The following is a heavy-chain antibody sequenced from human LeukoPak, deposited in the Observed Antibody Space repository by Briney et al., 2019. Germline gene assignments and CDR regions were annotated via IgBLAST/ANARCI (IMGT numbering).Heavy chain of an antibody. J-gene: IGHJ3*02. CDR1: GYSISSGYY. D-gene: IGHD2-2*02. Sequence: PSETLSLTCTVSGYSISSGYYWGWIRQPPGKGLEWIGIIYHSGSTYYHPSLKSRVTISVDTSKIQFSLKLSSVTAADTAVYYCAKVGNTLDAFDIWGQGTMVTVSS. V-gene: IGHV4-38-2*02. CDR2: IYHSGST. CDR3: AKVGNTLDAFDI.